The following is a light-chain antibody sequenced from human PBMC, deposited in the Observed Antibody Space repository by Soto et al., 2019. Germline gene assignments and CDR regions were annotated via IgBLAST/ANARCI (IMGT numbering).Light chain of an antibody. CDR2: DPS. J-gene: IGKJ4*01. V-gene: IGKV3-20*01. Sequence: ETVLTQSPGTLSLSPGERASLSCRASQSISGRYLAWYQQKPGQAPRRLIYDPSSMATGIPGRFSGSGSGTDFILTISRLEPEDVALDYCQQYGSSPLTFGAGTKVEIK. CDR3: QQYGSSPLT. CDR1: QSISGRY.